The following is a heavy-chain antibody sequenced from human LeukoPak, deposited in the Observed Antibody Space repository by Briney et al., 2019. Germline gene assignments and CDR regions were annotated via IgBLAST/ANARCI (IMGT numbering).Heavy chain of an antibody. CDR1: GGSISSSSYY. Sequence: PSETLSLTCIVSGGSISSSSYYWGWIRQPPGKGLEWIGSIYYSGSTYYNPSLKSRVTISVDTSKNQFSLKLSSVTAADTAVYYCARSVYDSSSWDRFDYWGQGTLVTVSS. CDR2: IYYSGST. J-gene: IGHJ4*02. D-gene: IGHD6-13*01. CDR3: ARSVYDSSSWDRFDY. V-gene: IGHV4-39*07.